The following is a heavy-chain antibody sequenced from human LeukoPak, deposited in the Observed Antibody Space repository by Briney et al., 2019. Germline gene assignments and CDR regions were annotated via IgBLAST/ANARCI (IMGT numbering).Heavy chain of an antibody. CDR3: ARGGNWFDP. CDR2: IYYSGST. V-gene: IGHV4-39*07. J-gene: IGHJ5*02. CDR1: GGSISSSSYY. Sequence: SETLSLTCTVSGGSISSSSYYWGWIRQPPGKGLEWIGSIYYSGSTYYNPSLKSRVTISVDTSKNQFSLKLSSVTAADTAVYYCARGGNWFDPWGRGTLVTVSS.